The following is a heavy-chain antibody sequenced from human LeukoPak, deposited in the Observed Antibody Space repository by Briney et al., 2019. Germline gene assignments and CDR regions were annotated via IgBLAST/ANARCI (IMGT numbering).Heavy chain of an antibody. V-gene: IGHV4-38-2*01. CDR2: FYHDGST. D-gene: IGHD3-22*01. CDR3: ARQLYKTSGYYYYFDY. CDR1: GYFISSDYY. Sequence: PSETLSLTCGVSGYFISSDYYWGWIRQPPGKGLEWIGSFYHDGSTYYNPSLKSRVTISLDTSKKQFSLKLSSVTAADAAVYYCARQLYKTSGYYYYFDYWGQGTLVTVSS. J-gene: IGHJ4*02.